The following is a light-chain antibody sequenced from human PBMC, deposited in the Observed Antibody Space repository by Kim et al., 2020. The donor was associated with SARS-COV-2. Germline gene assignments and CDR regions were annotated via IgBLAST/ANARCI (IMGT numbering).Light chain of an antibody. V-gene: IGLV6-57*03. CDR3: QSYDRSNVV. CDR1: RGGIASNY. CDR2: EDD. J-gene: IGLJ2*01. Sequence: TVTMPCTPGRGGIASNYVHWYKQRPRSAPPTVIYEDDQRPSGVPDRFSASIDRSSNSASLTISRLKTDEEADYYCQSYDRSNVVFGGGTQLTVL.